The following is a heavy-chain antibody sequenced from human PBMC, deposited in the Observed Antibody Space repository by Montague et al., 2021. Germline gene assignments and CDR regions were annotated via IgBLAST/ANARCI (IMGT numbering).Heavy chain of an antibody. J-gene: IGHJ4*02. Sequence: SLSLSFSASGFPFDDYAMHWVRQAPGKGLEWVSGISWNSGNIGYADSVKGRFTISRDNAKNSLYLQMNSLRAEDTALYYCAKDETRGYSYGTPDYWGQGTLVTVSS. V-gene: IGHV3-9*01. D-gene: IGHD5-18*01. CDR3: AKDETRGYSYGTPDY. CDR1: GFPFDDYA. CDR2: ISWNSGNI.